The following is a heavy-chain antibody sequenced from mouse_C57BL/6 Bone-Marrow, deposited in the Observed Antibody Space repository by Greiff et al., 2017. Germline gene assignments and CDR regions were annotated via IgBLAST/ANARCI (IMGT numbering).Heavy chain of an antibody. D-gene: IGHD1-1*01. J-gene: IGHJ3*01. CDR3: ARGYYGSRAWFAY. Sequence: EVMLVESGGGLVKPGGSLKLSCAASGFTFSSYAMSWVRQTPEKRLEWVATISDGGSYTYYPDNVKGRFTISRDNAKNNLYLQMSHLTSEDTAMYYCARGYYGSRAWFAYWGQGTLVTVSA. CDR2: ISDGGSYT. V-gene: IGHV5-4*03. CDR1: GFTFSSYA.